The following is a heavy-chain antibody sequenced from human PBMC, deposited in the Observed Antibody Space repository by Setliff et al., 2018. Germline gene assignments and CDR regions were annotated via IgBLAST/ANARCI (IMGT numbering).Heavy chain of an antibody. V-gene: IGHV1-69*05. CDR3: ARANYYDSRDLDY. J-gene: IGHJ4*02. D-gene: IGHD3-22*01. CDR1: GGTFSSYA. CDR2: IIPIFGTA. Sequence: ASVKVSCKASGGTFSSYAISWVRQAPGQGLEWMGGIIPIFGTANYAQKFQGRVTITTDESTSTAYMELSSLRSEDTAVYYCARANYYDSRDLDYWGQGTLVTVSS.